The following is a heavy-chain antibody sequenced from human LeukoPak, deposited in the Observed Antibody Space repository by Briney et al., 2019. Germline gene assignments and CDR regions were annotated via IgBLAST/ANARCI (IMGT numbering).Heavy chain of an antibody. Sequence: GTSLRLSCAASGFTFSNYAMHWVRQAPGRGLEWVAVISYDGSRKYYADSVKGRFTISRDNSKNTLYLQMNSLRADDTAVYYCARDMAATGTLADYWGQGTLVTVSS. D-gene: IGHD6-13*01. V-gene: IGHV3-30-3*01. J-gene: IGHJ4*02. CDR3: ARDMAATGTLADY. CDR2: ISYDGSRK. CDR1: GFTFSNYA.